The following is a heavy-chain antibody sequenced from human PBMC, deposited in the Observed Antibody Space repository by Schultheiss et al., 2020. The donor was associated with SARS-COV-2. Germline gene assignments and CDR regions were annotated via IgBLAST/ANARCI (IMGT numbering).Heavy chain of an antibody. Sequence: SETLSLTCAVSGGSISSSNWWSWVRQPPGKGLEWLGEIYHSGSTNYNQSLKSRVTISVDKSKNQFSLKLSSVTAADTAVYYCARVRIAVAGTFHYYYGMDVWGQGTTVTVSS. D-gene: IGHD6-19*01. CDR1: GGSISSSNW. CDR3: ARVRIAVAGTFHYYYGMDV. J-gene: IGHJ6*02. CDR2: IYHSGST. V-gene: IGHV4-4*02.